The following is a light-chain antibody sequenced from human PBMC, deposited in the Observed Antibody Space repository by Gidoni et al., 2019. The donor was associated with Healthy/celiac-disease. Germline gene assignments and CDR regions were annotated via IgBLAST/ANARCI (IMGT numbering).Light chain of an antibody. CDR1: NIGFES. V-gene: IGLV3-21*02. CDR3: QVWHSGSDSVI. CDR2: DAG. J-gene: IGLJ2*01. Sequence: SYVLTQSPSVSVAPGQTATITCGGNNIGFESGHWYQQRPGRAPVLVVYDAGDRPAGLPEPFSGSRSTDTATLSISAVEAGDEADYYWQVWHSGSDSVIFGGGTKLTVL.